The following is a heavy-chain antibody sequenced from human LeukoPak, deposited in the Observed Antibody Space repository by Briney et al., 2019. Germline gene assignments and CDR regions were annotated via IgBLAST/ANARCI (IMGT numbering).Heavy chain of an antibody. CDR1: GYTFTSYG. CDR2: ISTYDGNT. J-gene: IGHJ4*02. CDR3: ARDRIPVAATPREFDY. D-gene: IGHD6-19*01. Sequence: PGASVKVSCKASGYTFTSYGISWVRQAPGQGLEWMGRISTYDGNTNYAQKLQGRVTMTTDTSTSTAYMELRSLRSDDTAVYYCARDRIPVAATPREFDYWGQGTLVTVSS. V-gene: IGHV1-18*01.